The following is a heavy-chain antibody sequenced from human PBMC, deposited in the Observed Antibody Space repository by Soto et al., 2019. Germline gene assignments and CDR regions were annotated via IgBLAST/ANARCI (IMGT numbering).Heavy chain of an antibody. CDR3: VRGQFSAFDC. Sequence: QVQLHQSGPGLVKPSQTLSLTCAISGDSVSRTSVAWNWIRQSPSRGLEWLGRTYYRSKWNSDYXVSVXGRXTXXXXTSXSQFSLQLNSVTPEDTAVYYCVRGQFSAFDCWGQGTLVTVSS. CDR1: GDSVSRTSVA. CDR2: TYYRSKWNS. V-gene: IGHV6-1*01. J-gene: IGHJ4*02.